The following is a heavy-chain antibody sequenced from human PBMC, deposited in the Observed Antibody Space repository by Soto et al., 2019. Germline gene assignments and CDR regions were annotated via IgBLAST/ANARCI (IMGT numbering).Heavy chain of an antibody. CDR3: AKYSGGTLIRRITMVRGVAQIDD. CDR1: GFTFSSYA. CDR2: ISSSGGST. J-gene: IGHJ4*02. D-gene: IGHD3-10*01. Sequence: GGSLRLSCAASGFTFSSYAMSWVRQAPGKGLEWVSAISSSGGSTYYADSVKGRFTISRDNSKNTLYLQMNSLRAEDTAVYYWAKYSGGTLIRRITMVRGVAQIDDWGQGTLVTVSS. V-gene: IGHV3-23*01.